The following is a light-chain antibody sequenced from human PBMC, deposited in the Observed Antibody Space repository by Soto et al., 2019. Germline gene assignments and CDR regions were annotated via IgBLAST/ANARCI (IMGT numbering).Light chain of an antibody. V-gene: IGKV3-11*01. J-gene: IGKJ3*01. CDR2: DAS. Sequence: EIVLTQSPATLSLSPGERATLSCRASQSVSSYLAWYQQKPGQAPRLLIYDASNRATGIPARFSGSGSGTDFTLTISSREPEDFLVYYCQQRSNWPPGTFGPGTKVDIK. CDR3: QQRSNWPPGT. CDR1: QSVSSY.